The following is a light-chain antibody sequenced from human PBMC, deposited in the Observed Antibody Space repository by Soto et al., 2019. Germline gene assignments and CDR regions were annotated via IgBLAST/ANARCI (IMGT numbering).Light chain of an antibody. J-gene: IGKJ5*01. CDR2: GAS. Sequence: EIVMTQSPATLSMSPGERATLSCRASQSISSNLAWYQQKPGQAPRLLIYGASTRATGIPARFSGSGSGTDFTLTISSLQSEDFAIYYCQQYSNWPPLYTFGQGTRLEIK. CDR1: QSISSN. V-gene: IGKV3-15*01. CDR3: QQYSNWPPLYT.